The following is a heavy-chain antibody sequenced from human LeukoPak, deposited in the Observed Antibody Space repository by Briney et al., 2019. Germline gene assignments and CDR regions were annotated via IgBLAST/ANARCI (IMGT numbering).Heavy chain of an antibody. V-gene: IGHV4-59*01. D-gene: IGHD3-3*01. CDR1: GGSISSYY. Sequence: SETLSLTCTVSGGSISSYYWSWIRQPPGKGLEWIGYIYYSGSTNYNPSLKSRVTISVDTSKNQFSLKLSSVTAADTAVYYCARAGAYYDFWSGYYTGVNWLDPWGQGTLVTVSS. J-gene: IGHJ5*02. CDR3: ARAGAYYDFWSGYYTGVNWLDP. CDR2: IYYSGST.